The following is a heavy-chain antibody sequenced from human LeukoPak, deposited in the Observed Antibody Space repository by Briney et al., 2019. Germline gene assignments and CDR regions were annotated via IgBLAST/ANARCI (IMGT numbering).Heavy chain of an antibody. V-gene: IGHV4-39*07. J-gene: IGHJ4*02. D-gene: IGHD6-13*01. CDR1: GGSISSSSYY. Sequence: PSETLSLTCTVSGGSISSSSYYWGWIRQPPGKGLEWIGSIYYSGSTYYNPSLKSRVTISVDTSKNQFSLKLSSVTATDTAVYYCARRSRDTDSSNWYFDYWGQGTLVTVSS. CDR3: ARRSRDTDSSNWYFDY. CDR2: IYYSGST.